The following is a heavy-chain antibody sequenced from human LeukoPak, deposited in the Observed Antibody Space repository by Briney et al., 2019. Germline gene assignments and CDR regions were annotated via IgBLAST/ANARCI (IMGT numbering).Heavy chain of an antibody. CDR3: ARVRRIAAADYYYYMGV. Sequence: PSETLSLTCTVSGGSVSSYYWSWIRQPAGKGLEWIGRIYTSGSTNYNPSLKSRVTMSVDTSKNQFSLKLSPVTAADTAVYYCARVRRIAAADYYYYMGVWGKGTTVTVSS. V-gene: IGHV4-4*07. J-gene: IGHJ6*03. CDR1: GGSVSSYY. CDR2: IYTSGST. D-gene: IGHD6-13*01.